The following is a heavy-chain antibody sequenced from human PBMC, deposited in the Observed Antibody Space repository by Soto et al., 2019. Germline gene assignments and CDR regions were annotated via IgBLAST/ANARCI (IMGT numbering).Heavy chain of an antibody. CDR2: IIPIFGTA. Sequence: QVQLVQSGAEVQKPGSSVKVSCKASGGTFSSYAISWVRQAPGQGLEWMGGIIPIFGTANYAQKFQGRVTITADESTSTAYMELSSLRSEDTAVYYCARGSGRSGSYSGPLGFGMDVWGQGTTVTVSS. J-gene: IGHJ6*02. CDR3: ARGSGRSGSYSGPLGFGMDV. CDR1: GGTFSSYA. V-gene: IGHV1-69*01. D-gene: IGHD1-26*01.